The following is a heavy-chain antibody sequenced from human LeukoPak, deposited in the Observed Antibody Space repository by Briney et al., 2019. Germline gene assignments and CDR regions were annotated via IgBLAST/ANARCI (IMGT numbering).Heavy chain of an antibody. CDR3: AKDESGRFIAAVVAGFDI. V-gene: IGHV3-23*01. CDR1: GFTFSSYA. D-gene: IGHD6-13*01. CDR2: ISGSGGST. Sequence: PGGSLRLSCAASGFTFSSYAMSWVRQAPGKGLEWVSAISGSGGSTYYADSVKGRFTISRDNSKNTLYLQMNSLRAEDTAVYYCAKDESGRFIAAVVAGFDIWGQGTMVTVSS. J-gene: IGHJ3*02.